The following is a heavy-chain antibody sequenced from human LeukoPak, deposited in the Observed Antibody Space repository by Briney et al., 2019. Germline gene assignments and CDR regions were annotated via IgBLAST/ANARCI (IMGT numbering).Heavy chain of an antibody. CDR2: IIPIFGTA. CDR1: GGTFSGYA. Sequence: ASVKVSCKASGGTFSGYAISWVRQAPGQGLERMGGIIPIFGTANYAQKFQGRVTITADESTSTAYMELSSLRSEDTAVYYCARATVGYPRTPFDYWGQGTLVTVSS. CDR3: ARATVGYPRTPFDY. V-gene: IGHV1-69*13. D-gene: IGHD5-12*01. J-gene: IGHJ4*02.